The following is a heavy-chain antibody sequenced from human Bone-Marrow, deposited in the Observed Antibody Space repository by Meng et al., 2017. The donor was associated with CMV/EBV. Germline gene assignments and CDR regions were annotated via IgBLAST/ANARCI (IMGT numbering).Heavy chain of an antibody. Sequence: GGSLRLSCTVSGFTFNDYWMSWVRQAPGKGLEWVSSISSSSSYIYYADSVKGRFTISRDNAKNSLYLQMNSLRAEDTAVYYCAVTTSTGYFDYWGQGTLVTVSS. CDR3: AVTTSTGYFDY. V-gene: IGHV3-21*01. D-gene: IGHD4-11*01. CDR2: ISSSSSYI. J-gene: IGHJ4*02. CDR1: GFTFNDYW.